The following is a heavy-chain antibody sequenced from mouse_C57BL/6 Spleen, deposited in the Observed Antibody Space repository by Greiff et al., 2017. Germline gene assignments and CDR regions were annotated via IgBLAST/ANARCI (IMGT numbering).Heavy chain of an antibody. D-gene: IGHD1-1*01. J-gene: IGHJ4*01. CDR3: AKVHYYGSSHYAMDY. CDR1: GFSLTSYG. Sequence: VKLVESGPGLVQPSQSLSITCTVSGFSLTSYGVHWVRQSPGKGLEWLGVIWRGGSTDYNAAFMSRLSITKDNSKSQVFFKMNSLQADDTAIYYCAKVHYYGSSHYAMDYWGQGTSVTVSS. V-gene: IGHV2-5*01. CDR2: IWRGGST.